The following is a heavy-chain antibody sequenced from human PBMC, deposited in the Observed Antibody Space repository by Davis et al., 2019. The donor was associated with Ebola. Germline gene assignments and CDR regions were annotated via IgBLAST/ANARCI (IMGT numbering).Heavy chain of an antibody. CDR2: ISGSGSDS. CDR3: ARDPERYYNILTGYSVDAFDI. J-gene: IGHJ3*02. D-gene: IGHD3-9*01. CDR1: GFTFSSYA. V-gene: IGHV3-23*01. Sequence: GESLKISCAASGFTFSSYAMSWVRQAPGKGLEWVSAISGSGSDSHYAGSVKGRFIISRDNSKNTLSLQMNNLRVDDTAVYYCARDPERYYNILTGYSVDAFDIWGQGTTVTVSS.